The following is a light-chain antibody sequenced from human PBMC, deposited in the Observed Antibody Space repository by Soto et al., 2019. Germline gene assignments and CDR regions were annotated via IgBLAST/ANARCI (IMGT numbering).Light chain of an antibody. CDR3: QQYNSYPLT. Sequence: DIQMTQSPSTRSASVGGTGTITCRAGKSISGWLAWYQQKPGKAPKLLLYDVSSMESGVPSRFSGSGSGTEFTLAISSLQPDDFATYYCQQYNSYPLTFGGGTKVDIK. CDR1: KSISGW. J-gene: IGKJ4*01. V-gene: IGKV1-5*01. CDR2: DVS.